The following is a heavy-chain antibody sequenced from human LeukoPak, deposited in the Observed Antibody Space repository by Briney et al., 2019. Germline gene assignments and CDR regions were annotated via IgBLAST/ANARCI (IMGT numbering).Heavy chain of an antibody. D-gene: IGHD2/OR15-2a*01. Sequence: SQTLSLTCTVSGDSISSGDHYWSWIRQPPGKGLEWIGYIHYSGSTYCNPSLKSRVIISVDMSKNQFSLSLNSLTAADSAVYYCARAAAGKNSWYYFDYWGQGTLVTVSS. CDR3: ARAAAGKNSWYYFDY. CDR1: GDSISSGDHY. CDR2: IHYSGST. J-gene: IGHJ4*02. V-gene: IGHV4-30-4*01.